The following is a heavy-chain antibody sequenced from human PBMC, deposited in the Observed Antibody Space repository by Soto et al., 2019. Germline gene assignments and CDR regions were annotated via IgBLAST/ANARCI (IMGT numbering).Heavy chain of an antibody. Sequence: SETLSLTCAVYGGSFSGYYWGWIRQPPGKGLEWIGEINHSGSTNYNPSLKSRVTISVDTSKNQFSLKLSSVTAADTAVYYCASYYGSGSYYNWLDPWGQGTLGTV. CDR2: INHSGST. J-gene: IGHJ5*02. CDR3: ASYYGSGSYYNWLDP. D-gene: IGHD3-10*01. CDR1: GGSFSGYY. V-gene: IGHV4-34*01.